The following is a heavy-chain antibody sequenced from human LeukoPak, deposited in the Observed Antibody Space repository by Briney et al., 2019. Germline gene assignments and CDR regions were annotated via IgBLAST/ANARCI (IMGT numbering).Heavy chain of an antibody. V-gene: IGHV4-39*01. CDR1: GGSISSSSYY. CDR3: ARALSGYYPS. D-gene: IGHD3-22*01. J-gene: IGHJ4*02. Sequence: SETLSLTCTVSGGSISSSSYYWGWIRQPPGKGLEWIGSIYYSGSTYYNPSLKSRVTISVDTSKNQFSLKLSSVTAADTAVYYCARALSGYYPSWGQGTLVTVSS. CDR2: IYYSGST.